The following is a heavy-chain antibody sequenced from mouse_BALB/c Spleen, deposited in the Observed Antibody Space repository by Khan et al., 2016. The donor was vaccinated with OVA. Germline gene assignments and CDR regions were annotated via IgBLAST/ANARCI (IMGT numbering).Heavy chain of an antibody. Sequence: QIQLVQSGPELKKPGETVKISCKASGYTFTNYGMNWVKQAPGKGLKWMGWINTYTGEPTYADDFKGRFAFSLETSASTAYLQINNLKNEDMTTYCCERISSYWYTDGWGAGTTVTVSS. D-gene: IGHD6-2*01. CDR3: ERISSYWYTDG. J-gene: IGHJ1*01. CDR1: GYTFTNYG. V-gene: IGHV9-1*02. CDR2: INTYTGEP.